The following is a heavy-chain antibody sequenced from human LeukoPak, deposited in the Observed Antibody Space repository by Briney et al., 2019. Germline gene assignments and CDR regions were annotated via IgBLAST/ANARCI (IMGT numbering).Heavy chain of an antibody. CDR3: TFSSYGDHRGVVAFDI. D-gene: IGHD4-17*01. V-gene: IGHV3-74*01. Sequence: GGSLRLSCEASGFTFSSYWMQWVRQAPGKGLVWVSRLNGDGSRRNYADSVKGRFSISRDNAKNTLYLQKNSLRAEDTAVYYCTFSSYGDHRGVVAFDIWGQGTMVTVSA. CDR1: GFTFSSYW. CDR2: LNGDGSRR. J-gene: IGHJ3*02.